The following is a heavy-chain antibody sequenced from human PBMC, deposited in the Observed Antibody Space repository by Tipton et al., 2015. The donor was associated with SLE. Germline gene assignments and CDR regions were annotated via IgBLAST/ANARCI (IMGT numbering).Heavy chain of an antibody. CDR2: IYTSRST. Sequence: LRLSCTVSGGSISSGSYYWSWIRQPAGKGLEWIGYIYTSRSTNYNPSLKSRVTISVDTSKNQFSLKLSSVTAADTAVYYCAGRRWLAAEYFQHWGQGTLVTVSS. CDR3: AGRRWLAAEYFQH. D-gene: IGHD6-19*01. V-gene: IGHV4-61*09. J-gene: IGHJ1*01. CDR1: GGSISSGSYY.